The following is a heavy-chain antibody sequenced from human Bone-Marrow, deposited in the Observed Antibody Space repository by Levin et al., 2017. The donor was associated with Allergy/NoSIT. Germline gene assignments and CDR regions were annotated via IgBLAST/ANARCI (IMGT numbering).Heavy chain of an antibody. CDR3: ARGPLVLARDWFFDF. Sequence: GESLKISCKTSGYSFTGFYVHWVRQAPGQGLEWMGRINPNSGGTNYVQKFQGRVTMTRDASTSTAYMELSRLTSDDTAVYYWARGPLVLARDWFFDFWGRGTLVTVSS. CDR2: INPNSGGT. CDR1: GYSFTGFY. J-gene: IGHJ2*01. D-gene: IGHD2-8*02. V-gene: IGHV1-2*06.